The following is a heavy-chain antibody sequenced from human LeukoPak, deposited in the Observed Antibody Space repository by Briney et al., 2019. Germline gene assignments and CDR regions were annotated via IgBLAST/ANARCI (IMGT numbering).Heavy chain of an antibody. D-gene: IGHD3-22*01. Sequence: PSETLSLTCAVYGGSFSGYYWSWIRQPPGKGLEWIGEINRSGSTNYNPSLKSRVTISVDTSKNQFSLKLSSVTAADTAVYYCAILPAYYYDSSGYYYFDYWGQGTPVTVSS. V-gene: IGHV4-34*01. CDR1: GGSFSGYY. CDR3: AILPAYYYDSSGYYYFDY. J-gene: IGHJ4*02. CDR2: INRSGST.